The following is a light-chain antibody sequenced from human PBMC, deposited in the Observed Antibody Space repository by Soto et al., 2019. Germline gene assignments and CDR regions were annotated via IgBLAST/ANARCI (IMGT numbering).Light chain of an antibody. J-gene: IGLJ2*01. CDR3: SSYTSSSIVV. Sequence: QSALTQPASVSGSPGQSITISCTGTSSDVGGYNYVSWYQQHPGKAPKLMIYEVSNRPSGVSNRFSGSKSGNTAALPISGLQAEDEADYYCSSYTSSSIVVFGGGTKLTVL. CDR1: SSDVGGYNY. CDR2: EVS. V-gene: IGLV2-14*01.